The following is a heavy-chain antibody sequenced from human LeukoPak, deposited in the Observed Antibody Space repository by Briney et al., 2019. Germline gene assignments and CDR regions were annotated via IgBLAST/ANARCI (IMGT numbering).Heavy chain of an antibody. D-gene: IGHD2-15*01. CDR3: AKRGFCSGGSCYSFHFDH. Sequence: GGSLRLSCTASGFTFNSHGMHWVRQAPGKGLEWVALISYEGSNIKYADSVKGRFTISRDNSKNTLYLQMNSLRAEDTALYYCAKRGFCSGGSCYSFHFDHWGQGTLVTVSS. V-gene: IGHV3-30*18. CDR1: GFTFNSHG. CDR2: ISYEGSNI. J-gene: IGHJ4*02.